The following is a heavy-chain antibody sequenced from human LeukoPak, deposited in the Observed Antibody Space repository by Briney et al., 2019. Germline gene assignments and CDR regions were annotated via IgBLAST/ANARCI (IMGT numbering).Heavy chain of an antibody. J-gene: IGHJ4*02. V-gene: IGHV3-9*01. CDR1: GFTFDDYA. CDR3: AKAYYYDSSGANTFDY. D-gene: IGHD3-22*01. Sequence: GGSLRLSCAASGFTFDDYAMHWVRQAPGKGLEWVSGISWNSGSIGYADSVKGRFTISRDNAKNSLYLQMNSLRAEDTALYYCAKAYYYDSSGANTFDYWGQGTLVTVSS. CDR2: ISWNSGSI.